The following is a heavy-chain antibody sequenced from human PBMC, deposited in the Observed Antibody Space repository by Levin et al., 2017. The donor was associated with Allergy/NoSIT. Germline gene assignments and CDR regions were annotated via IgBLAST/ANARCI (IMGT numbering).Heavy chain of an antibody. CDR2: INGDGSST. V-gene: IGHV3-74*01. J-gene: IGHJ4*02. D-gene: IGHD5-12*01. Sequence: GESLKISCAASGFIFSRYWMHWVRQAPGKGLVWVSRINGDGSSTSYADSVKGRFTISRDNAKNTMYVQMSSLRAEDTALYYCGGDWGGYTVDSWGQGIVVTVSS. CDR1: GFIFSRYW. CDR3: GGDWGGYTVDS.